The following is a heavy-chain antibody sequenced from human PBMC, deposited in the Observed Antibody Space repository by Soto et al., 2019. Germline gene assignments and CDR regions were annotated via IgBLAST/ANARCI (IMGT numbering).Heavy chain of an antibody. J-gene: IGHJ5*02. CDR3: ASLLVGGDCSGGSCYPYNWFDP. D-gene: IGHD2-15*01. Sequence: SQTLSLTCPVSGGSISSGGYYWSWIRQHPGKGLEWIGYIYYSGSTYYNPSLKSRVTISVDTSKNQFSLKLSSVTAADTAVYYCASLLVGGDCSGGSCYPYNWFDPWGQGTLVTVSS. CDR2: IYYSGST. V-gene: IGHV4-31*03. CDR1: GGSISSGGYY.